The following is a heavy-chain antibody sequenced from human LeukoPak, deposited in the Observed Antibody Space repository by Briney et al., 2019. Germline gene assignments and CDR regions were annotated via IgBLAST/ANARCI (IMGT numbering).Heavy chain of an antibody. D-gene: IGHD5-24*01. V-gene: IGHV3-23*01. CDR1: GFTFSSYA. J-gene: IGHJ5*02. CDR3: AKDKEVATIMGWFDP. Sequence: GGSLRLSCAASGFTFSSYAMSWVRQAPGKGLEWVSAISGSGGSTYYADSVKGRFTISRDNSKNTLYLQMNSLRAEDTAVYYCAKDKEVATIMGWFDPWGQGTLVTVSS. CDR2: ISGSGGST.